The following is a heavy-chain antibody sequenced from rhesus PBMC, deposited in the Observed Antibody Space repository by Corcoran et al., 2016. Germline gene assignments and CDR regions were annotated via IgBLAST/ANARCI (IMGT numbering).Heavy chain of an antibody. Sequence: QLPLPESGPGLVKPSETLSLPSAFSGAFINCHSWTWTRSPPGKGLERIGRISAGGGNTDYNPSLKTRVTISTDTSKNDFSLKLSSLTAADTAVYYCARGYTKGPFDYWGQGVLVTVSS. CDR2: ISAGGGNT. J-gene: IGHJ4*01. CDR3: ARGYTKGPFDY. V-gene: IGHV4-173*01. D-gene: IGHD2-39*02. CDR1: GAFINCHS.